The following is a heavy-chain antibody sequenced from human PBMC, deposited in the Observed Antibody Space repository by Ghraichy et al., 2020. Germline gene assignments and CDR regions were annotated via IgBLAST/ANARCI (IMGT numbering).Heavy chain of an antibody. CDR1: GFTFSNAW. Sequence: GGSLRLSCAASGFTFSNAWMRWVRQAPGKGLEWVGRIKSKTDGGTTDYAAPVKGRFTISRDDSKNTLYLQMNSLKTEDTAVYYCTTSSLGYCSSTSCYWEFDYWGQGTLVTVSS. CDR2: IKSKTDGGTT. J-gene: IGHJ4*02. V-gene: IGHV3-15*01. CDR3: TTSSLGYCSSTSCYWEFDY. D-gene: IGHD2-2*01.